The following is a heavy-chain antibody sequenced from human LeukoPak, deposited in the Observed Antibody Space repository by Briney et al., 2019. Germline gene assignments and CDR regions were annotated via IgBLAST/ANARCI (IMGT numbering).Heavy chain of an antibody. J-gene: IGHJ3*02. CDR1: GGSISNYY. V-gene: IGHV4-59*08. CDR2: IYNSGNT. D-gene: IGHD6-13*01. CDR3: ARRRRIEAAGRGDAFDI. Sequence: PSETLSLTCTVSGGSISNYYWTWIRQPPGKGLEWIGYIYNSGNTNYNPSLKSRVTLSLDTSRNQFSLKLISVTAADTAVYYCARRRRIEAAGRGDAFDIWGQGTMVTVSP.